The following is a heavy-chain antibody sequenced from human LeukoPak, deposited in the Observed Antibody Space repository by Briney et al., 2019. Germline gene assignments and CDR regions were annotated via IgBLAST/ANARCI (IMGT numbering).Heavy chain of an antibody. Sequence: GESLRLSCAASGFTFSNYAMTWVRQAPGKGLEWVSVIYSGGSTYYADSVKGRFTISRDNSKNTLYLQMNSLRAEDTAVYYCARFKTYYDYVWGSYPADYGMDVWGQGTTVTVSS. D-gene: IGHD3-16*02. CDR2: IYSGGST. J-gene: IGHJ6*02. CDR3: ARFKTYYDYVWGSYPADYGMDV. CDR1: GFTFSNYA. V-gene: IGHV3-53*01.